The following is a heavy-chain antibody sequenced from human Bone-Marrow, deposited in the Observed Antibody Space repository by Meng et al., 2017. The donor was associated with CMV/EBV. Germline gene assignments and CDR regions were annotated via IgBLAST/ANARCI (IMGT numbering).Heavy chain of an antibody. J-gene: IGHJ4*02. CDR1: GYTFTSYY. CDR3: ARVVSGYLFDY. V-gene: IGHV1-46*01. Sequence: ASVKVSCKASGYTFTSYYMHWVRQAPGQGLEWMGIINPSGGSTSYAQKFQGRVTMTRDTSTSTAYMELSSLRSEDTAVYYCARVVSGYLFDYWGQGTLVTVSS. D-gene: IGHD3-22*01. CDR2: INPSGGST.